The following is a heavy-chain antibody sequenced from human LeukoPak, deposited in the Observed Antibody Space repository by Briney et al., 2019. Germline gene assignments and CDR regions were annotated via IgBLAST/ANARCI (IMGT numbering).Heavy chain of an antibody. D-gene: IGHD3-16*02. CDR2: ISAYNGNT. CDR3: ARDPYYDYVWGSYRSNYFDC. Sequence: ASVKVSCKASGYTFTSYGISWVRQAPGQGLEWMGWISAYNGNTNYAQKLQGRVTMTTDTSTSTAYMELRSLISDDTAVYYCARDPYYDYVWGSYRSNYFDCWGQGTLVTVFS. V-gene: IGHV1-18*01. J-gene: IGHJ4*02. CDR1: GYTFTSYG.